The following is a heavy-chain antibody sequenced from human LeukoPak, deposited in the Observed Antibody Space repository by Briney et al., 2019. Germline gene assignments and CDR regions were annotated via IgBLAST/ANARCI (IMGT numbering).Heavy chain of an antibody. J-gene: IGHJ4*02. CDR1: GGSISSGGYY. Sequence: PSQTLSLTCTVPGGSISSGGYYWSWIRQHPGKGLEWIGYIYYSGSTYYNPSLKSRVTISVDTSKNQFSLKLSSVTAADTAVYYCATLNRFVVIFDYWGQGTLVTVSS. D-gene: IGHD3-22*01. V-gene: IGHV4-31*03. CDR3: ATLNRFVVIFDY. CDR2: IYYSGST.